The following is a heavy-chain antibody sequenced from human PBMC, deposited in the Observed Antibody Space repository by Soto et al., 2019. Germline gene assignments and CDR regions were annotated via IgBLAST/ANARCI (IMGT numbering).Heavy chain of an antibody. CDR1: GGTFSSYA. CDR3: AREYYYDSSGYLRGGEQH. Sequence: QVQLVQSGAEVKKPGSSVKVSCKASGGTFSSYAISWVRQAPGQGLEWMGGIIPIFGTANYAQKFQGRVKITADESTSTAYMELSSLRSEDTAVYYCAREYYYDSSGYLRGGEQHWGQGTLVTVSS. J-gene: IGHJ1*01. D-gene: IGHD3-22*01. V-gene: IGHV1-69*01. CDR2: IIPIFGTA.